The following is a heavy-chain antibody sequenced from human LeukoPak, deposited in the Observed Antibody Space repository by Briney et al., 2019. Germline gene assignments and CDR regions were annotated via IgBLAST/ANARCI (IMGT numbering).Heavy chain of an antibody. V-gene: IGHV3-30*04. D-gene: IGHD2-2*01. J-gene: IGHJ4*02. CDR2: ILYDGSTQ. Sequence: GGSLRPSCAASGFTFSTFSMHWVRQAPGKGLEWVAVILYDGSTQYYADSVRGRFTASRDNSKDTLYLQMNSLRVEDTAVYYCARVDCRSTSCSPFDYWGQGTLVTVSS. CDR1: GFTFSTFS. CDR3: ARVDCRSTSCSPFDY.